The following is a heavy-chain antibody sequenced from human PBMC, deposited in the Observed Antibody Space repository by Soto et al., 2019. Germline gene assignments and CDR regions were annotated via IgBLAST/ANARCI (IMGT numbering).Heavy chain of an antibody. V-gene: IGHV3-64D*06. J-gene: IGHJ6*02. CDR1: GFTFSSYA. CDR3: VKDPSSGSYWGYYYYGMDV. D-gene: IGHD3-10*01. CDR2: ISSNGGST. Sequence: GGSLRLSCSASGFTFSSYAMHWVRQAPGKGLEYVSAISSNGGSTYYADSVKGRFTISRDNSKNTLYLQMSSLRAEDTAVYYCVKDPSSGSYWGYYYYGMDVWGQGTTVTVSS.